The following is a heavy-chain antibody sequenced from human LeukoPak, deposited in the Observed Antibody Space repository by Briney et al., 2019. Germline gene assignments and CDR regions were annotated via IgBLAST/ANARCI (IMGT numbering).Heavy chain of an antibody. CDR2: VYSSGTA. Sequence: PSETLSLTCAVFGESMSGSDFYWTWIRQPPGKGLEWIGSVYSSGTAYYTPSLKSRVTISIDASRNEFSLRLTSATAADTAVYYCAREGRDGYNLPFDYWGQGTLVTVSS. V-gene: IGHV4-39*07. CDR3: AREGRDGYNLPFDY. CDR1: GESMSGSDFY. D-gene: IGHD5-24*01. J-gene: IGHJ4*02.